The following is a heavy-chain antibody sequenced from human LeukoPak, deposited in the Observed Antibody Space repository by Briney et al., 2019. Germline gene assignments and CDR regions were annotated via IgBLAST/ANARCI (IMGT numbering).Heavy chain of an antibody. CDR1: GGTFSSYA. V-gene: IGHV1-69*04. J-gene: IGHJ5*02. D-gene: IGHD2-2*01. CDR2: IIPILGIA. Sequence: SVKVSCKASGGTFSSYAISWVRQAPGQGLEWMGRIIPILGIANYAQKFQGRVTITADKSTSTAHMELSSLRSEDTAVYYCARDRCSSTSCYGVGNWFDPWGQGTLVTVSS. CDR3: ARDRCSSTSCYGVGNWFDP.